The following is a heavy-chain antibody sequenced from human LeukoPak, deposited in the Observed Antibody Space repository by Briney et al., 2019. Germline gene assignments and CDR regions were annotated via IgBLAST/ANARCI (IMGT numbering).Heavy chain of an antibody. V-gene: IGHV4-61*02. J-gene: IGHJ4*02. CDR2: IYTSGST. D-gene: IGHD1-26*01. CDR3: ARVNPYSGSYSADY. CDR1: GGSISSGGYY. Sequence: TSQTLSLTCTVSGGSISSGGYYWSWIRQPAGKGLEWIGRIYTSGSTNYNPSLKSRVTISVDTSKNQFSLKLSSVTAADTAVYYCARVNPYSGSYSADYWGQGTLVTVSS.